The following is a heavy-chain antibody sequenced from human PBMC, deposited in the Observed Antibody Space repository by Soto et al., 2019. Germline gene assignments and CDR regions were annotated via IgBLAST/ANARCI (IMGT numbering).Heavy chain of an antibody. CDR1: GGTFSRDS. D-gene: IGHD2-2*01. CDR2: DIPVFGIA. V-gene: IGHV1-69*04. Sequence: GASVEVSCKGFGGTFSRDSFTWVGQAPGNGLEWIGKDIPVFGIASHAKKFQGRVKITADKSTSTAYMELSSLRTEDTAGYYCAGEDRDRETGTVPAAIDGMDVWGPGTTVTVSS. J-gene: IGHJ6*02. CDR3: AGEDRDRETGTVPAAIDGMDV.